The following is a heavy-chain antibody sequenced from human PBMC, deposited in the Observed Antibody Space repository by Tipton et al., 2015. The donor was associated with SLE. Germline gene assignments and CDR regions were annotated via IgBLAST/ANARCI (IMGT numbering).Heavy chain of an antibody. Sequence: GLVKPSETLSLSCDVSGFSISSGYYWGWIRQSPGKGLEWIGSIYQSGNTYYNPSLKSRISMSVDTFKNQVFLSLYSVTVDDTAVYYCARQGTGFGSGRDDYWGQGILVTVSS. CDR1: GFSISSGYY. J-gene: IGHJ4*02. V-gene: IGHV4-38-2*01. D-gene: IGHD1-14*01. CDR2: IYQSGNT. CDR3: ARQGTGFGSGRDDY.